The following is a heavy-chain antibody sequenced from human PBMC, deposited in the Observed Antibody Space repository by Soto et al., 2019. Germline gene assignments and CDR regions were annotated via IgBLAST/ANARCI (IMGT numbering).Heavy chain of an antibody. CDR2: IYYSGST. CDR1: GGSISSYY. CDR3: ARVETMIVVGNWFDP. D-gene: IGHD3-22*01. J-gene: IGHJ5*02. V-gene: IGHV4-59*01. Sequence: SETLSLTCTVSGGSISSYYWSWIRQPPGKGLEWIGYIYYSGSTNYNPSLKSRVTISVDTSKNQFSLKLSSVTAADTAVYYCARVETMIVVGNWFDPWGQGTLVTVS.